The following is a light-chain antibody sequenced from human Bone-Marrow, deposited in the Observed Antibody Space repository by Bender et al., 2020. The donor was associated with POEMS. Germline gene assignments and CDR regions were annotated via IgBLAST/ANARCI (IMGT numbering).Light chain of an antibody. CDR3: SSYVPSTIHYV. CDR2: NVS. Sequence: QSALTQPASVSGSPGQSITISCTGTSSDINDASYVSWYQQHPGKAPNLIIYNVSYRPSGVSSRFPGSKSGNTASLTISGLQAEDEADYYCSSYVPSTIHYVFGTGTKVTVL. CDR1: SSDINDASY. V-gene: IGLV2-14*01. J-gene: IGLJ1*01.